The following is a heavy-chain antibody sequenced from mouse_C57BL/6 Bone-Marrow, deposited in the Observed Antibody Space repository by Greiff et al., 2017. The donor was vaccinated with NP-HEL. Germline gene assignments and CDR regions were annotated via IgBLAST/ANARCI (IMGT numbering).Heavy chain of an antibody. CDR1: GFSLTSYG. Sequence: QVQLQQSGPGLVQPSQSLSITCTVSGFSLTSYGVHWVRQSPGKGLEWLGVIWRGGSTDYNAAFMSRLSITKDNSKSQVFFKMNSLQDDDTDIYYCAKKGLKGYAMDYWGQGTSVTVSS. CDR3: AKKGLKGYAMDY. CDR2: IWRGGST. D-gene: IGHD1-3*01. V-gene: IGHV2-5*01. J-gene: IGHJ4*01.